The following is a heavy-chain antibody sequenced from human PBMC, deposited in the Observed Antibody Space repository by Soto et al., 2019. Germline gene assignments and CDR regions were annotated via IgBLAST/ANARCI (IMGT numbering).Heavy chain of an antibody. J-gene: IGHJ4*02. V-gene: IGHV1-3*01. CDR2: INAGNGNT. D-gene: IGHD5-12*01. CDR3: ARFGGYSGYDSLDY. CDR1: GYTFTNYA. Sequence: ASVKVSCKASGYTFTNYAMHWVRQAPGQRLEWMGWINAGNGNTKYSQKFQGRVTITRDTSASTAYMELSSLRSEDTAVYYCARFGGYSGYDSLDYWGQGTLVTVSS.